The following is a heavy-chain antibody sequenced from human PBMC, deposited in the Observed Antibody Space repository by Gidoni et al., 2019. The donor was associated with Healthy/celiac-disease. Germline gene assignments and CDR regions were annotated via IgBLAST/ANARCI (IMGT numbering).Heavy chain of an antibody. D-gene: IGHD1-26*01. J-gene: IGHJ3*02. V-gene: IGHV3-23*01. CDR2: ISGSGGST. Sequence: EVQLLESGGGLVQPGGSLSLSCAASGFPFSSYAMSWVRQAPGKGLEWVSAISGSGGSTYYADSVKGRFTISRDNSKNTLYLQMNSLRAEDTAVYYCAKDLGRDGSYSRDAFDIWGQGTMVTVSS. CDR1: GFPFSSYA. CDR3: AKDLGRDGSYSRDAFDI.